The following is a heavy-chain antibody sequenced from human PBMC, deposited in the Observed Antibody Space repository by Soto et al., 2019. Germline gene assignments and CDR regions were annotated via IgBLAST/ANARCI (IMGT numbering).Heavy chain of an antibody. V-gene: IGHV3-23*01. CDR1: GFTFNRYA. D-gene: IGHD6-13*01. J-gene: IGHJ6*02. CDR2: ISGGVDST. CDR3: AVGRVAATPYHYYSGMDV. Sequence: GGSLRLSCAASGFTFNRYAFHWVRQSPGKGLEWVSAISGGVDSTFYADSVKGRFTISRDNSKNIQYLQMNNLRAEDTAIYYCAVGRVAATPYHYYSGMDVWGQGTTVTVSS.